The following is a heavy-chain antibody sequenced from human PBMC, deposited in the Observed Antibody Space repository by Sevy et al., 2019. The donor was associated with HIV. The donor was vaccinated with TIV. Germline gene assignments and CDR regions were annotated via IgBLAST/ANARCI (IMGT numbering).Heavy chain of an antibody. CDR1: GFTFSSYE. CDR3: ARDPSYCSGGSCYSRENWFDP. V-gene: IGHV3-48*03. CDR2: ISSSGSTI. D-gene: IGHD2-15*01. Sequence: GGSLRLSCAASGFTFSSYEMNWVRQAPGKGLEWVSYISSSGSTIYNADSVKGRFTISRDNAKNSLYLQMNSLRAEDTAVYYCARDPSYCSGGSCYSRENWFDPWGQGTLVTVSS. J-gene: IGHJ5*02.